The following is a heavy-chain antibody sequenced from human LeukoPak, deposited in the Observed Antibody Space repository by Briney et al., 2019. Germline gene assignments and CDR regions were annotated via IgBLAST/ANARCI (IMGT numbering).Heavy chain of an antibody. CDR1: GGSISSYY. J-gene: IGHJ6*02. D-gene: IGHD6-13*01. CDR2: TYYSGST. V-gene: IGHV4-59*01. Sequence: SETLSLTCTVSGGSISSYYWSWIRQPPGKGLEWIGYTYYSGSTNYNPSLKSRVTISVDTSRNQFSLKLSSVTAADTAVYYCARDARVQLVHQYYYYYGMDVWGQGTTVTVSS. CDR3: ARDARVQLVHQYYYYYGMDV.